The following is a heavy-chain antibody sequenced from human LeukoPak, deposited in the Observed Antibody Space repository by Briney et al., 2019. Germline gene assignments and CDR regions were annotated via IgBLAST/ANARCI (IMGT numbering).Heavy chain of an antibody. CDR3: ASCSGGSCYPLLFWEG. J-gene: IGHJ3*01. V-gene: IGHV4-34*01. CDR1: GGSFSGYY. D-gene: IGHD2-15*01. Sequence: SETLSLTCAVYGGSFSGYYWSWIRQPPGKGLEWIGEINHSGSTNYNPSLKSRVTISVDTSKNQFSLKLSSVTAADTAVYYCASCSGGSCYPLLFWEGWGQGTMVTVSS. CDR2: INHSGST.